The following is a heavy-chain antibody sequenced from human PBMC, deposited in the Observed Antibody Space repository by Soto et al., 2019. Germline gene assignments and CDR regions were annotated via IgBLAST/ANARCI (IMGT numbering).Heavy chain of an antibody. V-gene: IGHV3-23*01. J-gene: IGHJ4*02. CDR2: ISGSGGST. D-gene: IGHD3-10*01. Sequence: GGSLRLSCAASGFTFSSYAMSWVRQAPGKGLEWVSAISGSGGSTYYADSVKGWFTISRDNSKNTLYLQMNSLRAEDTAVYYCAKDQTNHSAGSFNFDYWGQGTLVTVSS. CDR1: GFTFSSYA. CDR3: AKDQTNHSAGSFNFDY.